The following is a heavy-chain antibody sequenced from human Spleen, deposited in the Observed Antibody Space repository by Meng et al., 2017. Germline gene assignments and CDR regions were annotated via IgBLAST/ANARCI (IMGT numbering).Heavy chain of an antibody. CDR2: INPNSGGA. D-gene: IGHD3-22*01. CDR3: ARDQSSGPEYFQH. V-gene: IGHV1-2*06. CDR1: GYTFTDYY. J-gene: IGHJ1*01. Sequence: ASVKVSCKASGYTFTDYYMHWVRQAPGQGLEWMGRINPNSGGADFAQKFQGRVTMTRDTSITTAYMELTSLTSDDTAVYYCARDQSSGPEYFQHWGQGSLVTVSS.